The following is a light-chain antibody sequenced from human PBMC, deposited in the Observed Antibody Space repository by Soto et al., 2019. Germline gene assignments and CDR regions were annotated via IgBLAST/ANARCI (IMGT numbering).Light chain of an antibody. CDR3: KKYNSAPFT. CDR1: QGISNY. Sequence: DIQMTQSPSSLSASVGDRVTITCRASQGISNYLAWYQQKPGKVPKLLIYAASTLQSGVPSRFSGSGSGTDFTLTISSMQPEDVTTYYCKKYNSAPFTFGPGTKVDIK. J-gene: IGKJ3*01. V-gene: IGKV1-27*01. CDR2: AAS.